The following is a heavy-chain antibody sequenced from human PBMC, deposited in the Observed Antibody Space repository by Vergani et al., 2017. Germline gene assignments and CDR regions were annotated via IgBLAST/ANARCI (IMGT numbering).Heavy chain of an antibody. D-gene: IGHD3-10*01. CDR3: ARYYSAFDI. V-gene: IGHV4-31*03. J-gene: IGHJ3*02. CDR2: IYYSGST. CDR1: GGSISSSGYY. Sequence: QVQLQESGPGLVKPSQTLSLTCTVSGGSISSSGYYWSWIRQHSGKGLEWIGYIYYSGSTYYNPSLESRLTMSVDTSKNQFSLRLSSVTAADTAIYYCARYYSAFDIWGQ.